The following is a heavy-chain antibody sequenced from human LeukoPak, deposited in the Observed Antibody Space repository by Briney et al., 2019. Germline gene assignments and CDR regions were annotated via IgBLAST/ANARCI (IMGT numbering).Heavy chain of an antibody. CDR3: ARGYDTTGYYPY. CDR2: IYTNTGNP. J-gene: IGHJ4*02. CDR1: GYTFTDYP. Sequence: ASVNVSCKASGYTFTDYPINWVRQAPGQGLDLMGWIYTNTGNPTYVQGFTGRFVFSLDTSVSTAYLQINSLKAEDTAVYYCARGYDTTGYYPYWGQGTQVTVSS. V-gene: IGHV7-4-1*02. D-gene: IGHD3-22*01.